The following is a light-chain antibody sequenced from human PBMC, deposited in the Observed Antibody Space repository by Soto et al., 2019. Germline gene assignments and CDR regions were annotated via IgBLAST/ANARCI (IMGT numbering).Light chain of an antibody. CDR3: QQYTRSPLT. V-gene: IGKV3-20*01. J-gene: IGKJ1*01. Sequence: EIVLTQSPGTLSLSPGERATLSCRASQSVSSSYLAWYQQKPGQAPRLVIYDASSRATGIPDRFSGSGSGTDFTLTISRLEPEDFAVYYCQQYTRSPLTFGQGTKVDIK. CDR1: QSVSSSY. CDR2: DAS.